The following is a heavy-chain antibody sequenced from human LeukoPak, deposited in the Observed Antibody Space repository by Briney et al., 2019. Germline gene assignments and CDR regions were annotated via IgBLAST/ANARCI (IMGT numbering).Heavy chain of an antibody. D-gene: IGHD2-15*01. J-gene: IGHJ6*03. CDR2: ISSSRTYI. CDR1: GFTFSNYN. Sequence: GGSLRLSCAATGFTFSNYNMNWVRQAPGKGLEWVSFISSSRTYIYHTASVKGRFTISRDNAKNSLYLQMNSLSPEDTAVYYCARTTEGYCRGSTCYYYYYYMNVWGKGTTVTASS. V-gene: IGHV3-21*01. CDR3: ARTTEGYCRGSTCYYYYYYMNV.